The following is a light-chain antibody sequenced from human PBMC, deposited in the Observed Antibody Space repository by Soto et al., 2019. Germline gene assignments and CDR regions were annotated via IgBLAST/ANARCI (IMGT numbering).Light chain of an antibody. CDR2: GAS. V-gene: IGKV3-15*01. Sequence: EIVLTQSPGTLSLSPGERATLSCRSSQTVSSDYLVWYQQKPGQAPRLLIYGASTRATGIPARFSGSGSGTACTLPISSLQSEDFAVDYCQQYNHWPLMFGQGTKVDIK. CDR3: QQYNHWPLM. CDR1: QTVSSD. J-gene: IGKJ1*01.